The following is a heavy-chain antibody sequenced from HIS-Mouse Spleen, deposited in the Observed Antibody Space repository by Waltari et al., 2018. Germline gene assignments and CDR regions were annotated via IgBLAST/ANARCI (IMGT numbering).Heavy chain of an antibody. D-gene: IGHD3-10*01. CDR2: INPNSGGT. CDR1: GYPFTVHY. V-gene: IGHV1-2*02. J-gene: IGHJ3*02. CDR3: ARDSPTQLGGDAFDI. Sequence: QVQLVQSGAEVKKPGASVKVSCKASGYPFTVHYILSVPPAPGQGLEWMGWINPNSGGTNYAQKFQGRVTMTRDTSISTAYMELSRLRSDDTAVYYCARDSPTQLGGDAFDIWGQGTMVTVSS.